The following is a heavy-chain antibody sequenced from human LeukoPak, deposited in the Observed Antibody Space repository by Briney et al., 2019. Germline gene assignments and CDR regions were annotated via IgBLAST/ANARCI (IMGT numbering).Heavy chain of an antibody. Sequence: ASVKVSCKASGYTFTSYYMHWVRQAPGQGLEWMGIIDPSGGSTSYAQKFQGRVTMTRDTSTSTVYMELSSLRSEDTAVYYCARDARSIAARLGVSDYWGQGTLVTVSP. CDR2: IDPSGGST. CDR1: GYTFTSYY. V-gene: IGHV1-46*01. CDR3: ARDARSIAARLGVSDY. J-gene: IGHJ4*02. D-gene: IGHD6-6*01.